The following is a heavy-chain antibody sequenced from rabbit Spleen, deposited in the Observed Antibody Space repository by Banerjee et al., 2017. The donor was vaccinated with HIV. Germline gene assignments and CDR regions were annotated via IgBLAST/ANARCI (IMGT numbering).Heavy chain of an antibody. CDR3: ARGSAAMTMVITGYYLSL. CDR2: INSYTAKS. Sequence: QSLEESGGDLVKPGASLTLTCTASGFSFSSSDYMCWVRQAPGKGLEWIACINSYTAKSVYATWAKGPFTISKTSSTTVTLQMTSLTAADTATYFCARGSAAMTMVITGYYLSLWGPGTLVTVS. CDR1: GFSFSSSDY. D-gene: IGHD2-1*01. V-gene: IGHV1S40*01. J-gene: IGHJ6*01.